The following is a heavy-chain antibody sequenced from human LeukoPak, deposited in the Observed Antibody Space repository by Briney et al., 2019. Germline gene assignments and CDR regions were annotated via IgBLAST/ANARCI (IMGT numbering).Heavy chain of an antibody. CDR1: GYTFTSYG. CDR3: ARVGESGGGGGHVDY. CDR2: ISAYNGNT. V-gene: IGHV1-18*01. Sequence: GASVKVSCKASGYTFTSYGISWVRQAPGQGLEWMGWISAYNGNTNYAQKLQGRVTMTTDTSAGTAYMELRSLRSDDTAVYYCARVGESGGGGGHVDYWGQGTLVTVSS. D-gene: IGHD3-10*01. J-gene: IGHJ4*02.